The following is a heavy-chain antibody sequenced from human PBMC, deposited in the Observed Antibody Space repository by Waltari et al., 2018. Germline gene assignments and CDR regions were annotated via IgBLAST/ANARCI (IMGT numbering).Heavy chain of an antibody. V-gene: IGHV1-3*01. Sequence: QVQLVQSGAEVKKPGASVKVSCKTSGYSFRNYAIKWVRQAPGQRPEWMGWIVAGNGNTKYSQKFQGRVTITRDTSARTTYMELTSLTSEDTAMYYCARDGGGHGYSYGSFDSWGQGTLVTVSS. CDR1: GYSFRNYA. CDR2: IVAGNGNT. CDR3: ARDGGGHGYSYGSFDS. D-gene: IGHD5-18*01. J-gene: IGHJ4*02.